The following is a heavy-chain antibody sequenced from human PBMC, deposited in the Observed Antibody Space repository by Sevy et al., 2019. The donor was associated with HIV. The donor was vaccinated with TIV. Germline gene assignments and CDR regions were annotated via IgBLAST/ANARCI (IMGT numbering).Heavy chain of an antibody. D-gene: IGHD2-2*01. CDR3: TTEAVDCSTTTCSLAMDV. CDR1: GFTFSNVW. CDR2: IKSKIDGGTI. V-gene: IGHV3-15*01. Sequence: GGSLRLSCAASGFTFSNVWMSWVRQAPGKGLEWVGRIKSKIDGGTIDYAAPVKVSVTISRDDSKNTLYLQMNSLKTEDTAVYYCTTEAVDCSTTTCSLAMDVWGQGTTVTVSS. J-gene: IGHJ6*02.